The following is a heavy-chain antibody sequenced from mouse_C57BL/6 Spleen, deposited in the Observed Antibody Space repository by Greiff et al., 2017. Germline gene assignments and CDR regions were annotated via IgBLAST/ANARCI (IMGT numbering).Heavy chain of an antibody. CDR3: ARDYYGSKNFDV. D-gene: IGHD1-1*01. Sequence: EVKLVESGGDLVKPGGSLKLSCAASGFTFSSYGMSWVRQTPDKRLEWVATISSGGSYTYYPDSVKGRFTISRDNAKNTLYLQMSSLKSEDTALDYCARDYYGSKNFDVWGTGTTVTVSS. J-gene: IGHJ1*03. CDR1: GFTFSSYG. V-gene: IGHV5-6*01. CDR2: ISSGGSYT.